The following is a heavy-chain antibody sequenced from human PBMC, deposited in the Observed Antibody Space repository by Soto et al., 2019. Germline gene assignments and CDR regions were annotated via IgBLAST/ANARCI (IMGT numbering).Heavy chain of an antibody. Sequence: QVQLVQSGAEVKKPGSSVKVSCKASADTFTGYTVTWVRQAPGQGLEWVGRVIPILGSSNFAQKFQGSVTTSADTSADTAYMVLTGLTSEDTAVYYCARSRGSYFTNFDSWGQGTLVTVSS. V-gene: IGHV1-69*08. CDR1: ADTFTGYT. CDR3: ARSRGSYFTNFDS. D-gene: IGHD3-16*01. J-gene: IGHJ4*02. CDR2: VIPILGSS.